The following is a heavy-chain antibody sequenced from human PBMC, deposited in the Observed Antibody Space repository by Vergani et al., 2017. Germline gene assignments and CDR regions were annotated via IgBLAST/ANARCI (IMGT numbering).Heavy chain of an antibody. D-gene: IGHD3-10*01. Sequence: QVQLQESGPGLVKPSETLSLTCTVSGGSISSYYWSWIRQPAGKGLEWIGRIYTSGSTNYNPSLKSRVTMSVDTSKNQFSLKLSSVTAADTAVYYCARHHTYYYGSGSYRIYYYYYMDVWGKGTTVTVSS. CDR1: GGSISSYY. J-gene: IGHJ6*03. CDR2: IYTSGST. CDR3: ARHHTYYYGSGSYRIYYYYYMDV. V-gene: IGHV4-4*07.